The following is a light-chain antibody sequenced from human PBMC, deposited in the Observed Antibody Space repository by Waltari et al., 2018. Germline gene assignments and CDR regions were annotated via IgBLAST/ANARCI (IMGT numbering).Light chain of an antibody. Sequence: QSALTQPDSVSGSPGQSITISCTGTSSDVGGYNYVSWYQQYPGKAPKVIIYDAINRPSGVSNRFAGSQSGNSASLTISGLQAEDEADYYCGSFISSTTGIFGGGTRLTVL. CDR2: DAI. V-gene: IGLV2-14*03. CDR1: SSDVGGYNY. J-gene: IGLJ2*01. CDR3: GSFISSTTGI.